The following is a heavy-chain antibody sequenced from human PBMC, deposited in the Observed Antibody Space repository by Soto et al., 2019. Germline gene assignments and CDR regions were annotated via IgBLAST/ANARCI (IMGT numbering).Heavy chain of an antibody. CDR2: VYSGGST. CDR1: GFTVTTNY. Sequence: GGSLRLSCAASGFTVTTNYMGWVRQPPGKGLEWVSVVYSGGSTYYADSVKGRFTVSRDNSKNTLYLQMNSLRAEDTAVYYCARDLSGKNDAFDIWGQGTVVTVSS. CDR3: ARDLSGKNDAFDI. J-gene: IGHJ3*02. D-gene: IGHD3-10*01. V-gene: IGHV3-66*01.